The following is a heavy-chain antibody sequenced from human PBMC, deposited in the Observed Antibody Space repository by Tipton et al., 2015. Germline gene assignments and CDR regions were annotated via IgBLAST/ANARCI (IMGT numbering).Heavy chain of an antibody. Sequence: QSGPEVKKPGESLKISCKGSGYSFTSYWIGWVRQMPGKGLEWMGVIYPGDSGTRYSPSFQGHVTISADKFINTAYLQWNGLKASDTAIYYCARPQWGSSPEDFWGQGTLVTVSS. D-gene: IGHD6-13*01. CDR1: GYSFTSYW. V-gene: IGHV5-51*01. J-gene: IGHJ4*02. CDR3: ARPQWGSSPEDF. CDR2: IYPGDSGT.